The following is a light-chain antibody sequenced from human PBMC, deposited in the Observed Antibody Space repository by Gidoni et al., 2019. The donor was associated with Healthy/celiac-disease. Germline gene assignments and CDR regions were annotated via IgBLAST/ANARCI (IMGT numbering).Light chain of an antibody. CDR3: QQYYSYPLT. Sequence: AIRMTQSPSSFSASTGDRVTITCRASQVISSYLAWYQQKPGKAPKLLIYAASTLQSGVPSRFSGSGSGTDFTLTISCLQSEDFATYYCQQYYSYPLTFGQGTKLEIK. J-gene: IGKJ2*01. V-gene: IGKV1-8*01. CDR1: QVISSY. CDR2: AAS.